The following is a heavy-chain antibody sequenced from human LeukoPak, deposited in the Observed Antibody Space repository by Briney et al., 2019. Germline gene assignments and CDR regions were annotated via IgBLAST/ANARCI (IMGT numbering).Heavy chain of an antibody. CDR3: ARASAYYYYMDV. CDR1: GFTFSSYA. V-gene: IGHV3-30*04. J-gene: IGHJ6*03. CDR2: ISYDGSNK. D-gene: IGHD4/OR15-4a*01. Sequence: TGRSLRLSCAASGFTFSSYAMHWVRQAPGKGLEWVAVISYDGSNKYYADSVKGRFTISRDNSKNTLYLQMNSLRAEDTAVYYCARASAYYYYMDVWGKGTTVTVSS.